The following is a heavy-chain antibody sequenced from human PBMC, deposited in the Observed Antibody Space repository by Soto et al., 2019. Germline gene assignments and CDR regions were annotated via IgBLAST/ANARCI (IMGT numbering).Heavy chain of an antibody. CDR2: IYYSGST. V-gene: IGHV4-59*01. D-gene: IGHD6-13*01. J-gene: IGHJ5*02. CDR1: GGSISSYY. Sequence: SETLSLTCTVSGGSISSYYWSWIRQPPVKGLEWIGYIYYSGSTNYNPSLKSRVTISVDTSKNQFSLKLSSVTAAGTAVYYCARDKAAAGTMEWWFDPWGQGTLVTVS. CDR3: ARDKAAAGTMEWWFDP.